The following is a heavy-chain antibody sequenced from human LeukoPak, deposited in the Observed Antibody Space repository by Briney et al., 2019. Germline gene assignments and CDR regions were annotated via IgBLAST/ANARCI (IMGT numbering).Heavy chain of an antibody. Sequence: GGSLRLSCAASGFTFDDYGVSWGRQAPRNGLGLVSGINWNGGSTGYADSVKGRFTISRDNAKNSLYLQMNSLRAEGTALYYCARAYDFWSGYRPDYWGQGTLVTVSS. CDR2: INWNGGST. CDR3: ARAYDFWSGYRPDY. D-gene: IGHD3-3*01. CDR1: GFTFDDYG. V-gene: IGHV3-20*04. J-gene: IGHJ4*02.